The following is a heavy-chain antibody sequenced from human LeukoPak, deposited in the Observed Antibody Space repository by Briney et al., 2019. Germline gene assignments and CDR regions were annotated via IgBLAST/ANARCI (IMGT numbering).Heavy chain of an antibody. V-gene: IGHV1-8*01. CDR2: MNPNSGNT. J-gene: IGHJ3*02. CDR3: ARIWGTYCSGGSCYSSAAFDI. D-gene: IGHD2-15*01. CDR1: GYTFTSYD. Sequence: ASVKVSCKASGYTFTSYDINWVRQATGQGLEWMGWMNPNSGNTGYAQKFQGRVTMTRNTSISTAYMELSSLRSEDTAVYYCARIWGTYCSGGSCYSSAAFDIWGQGAMVTVSS.